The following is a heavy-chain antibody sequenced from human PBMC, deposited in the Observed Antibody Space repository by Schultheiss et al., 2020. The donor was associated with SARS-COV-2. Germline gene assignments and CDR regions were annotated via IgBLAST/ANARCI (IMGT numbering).Heavy chain of an antibody. V-gene: IGHV1-24*01. CDR1: GYTLTELS. CDR2: FDPEDGET. CDR3: ATDSRIAAAGTGYYYGMDV. Sequence: ASVKVSCKVSGYTLTELSMHWVRQAPGKGLEWMGGFDPEDGETIYAQKFQGRVTMTEDTSTDTAYMELSSLRSEDTAVYYCATDSRIAAAGTGYYYGMDVWGQGTTVTVSS. D-gene: IGHD6-13*01. J-gene: IGHJ6*02.